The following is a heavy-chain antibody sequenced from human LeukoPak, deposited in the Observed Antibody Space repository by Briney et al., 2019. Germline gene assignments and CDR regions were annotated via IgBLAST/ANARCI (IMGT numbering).Heavy chain of an antibody. CDR1: GYSISNGDY. D-gene: IGHD2-21*01. Sequence: PSETLSLTCGVSGYSISNGDYWGWIRQPPGKGPEWIGSIYYSGSTHYNSSLKSRLTISVDTSKNQFSLKLNSVTAADTALYYCVRNSSVIVGPVTRGTFDVWGPGTMVTVSS. CDR2: IYYSGST. CDR3: VRNSSVIVGPVTRGTFDV. V-gene: IGHV4-38-2*01. J-gene: IGHJ3*01.